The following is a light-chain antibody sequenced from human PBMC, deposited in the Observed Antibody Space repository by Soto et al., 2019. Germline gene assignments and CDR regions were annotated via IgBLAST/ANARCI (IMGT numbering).Light chain of an antibody. J-gene: IGKJ5*01. CDR2: GAS. CDR1: QSVGSN. V-gene: IGKV3D-15*01. Sequence: ETVMTQSPATLSVSPGDRATLSCRASQSVGSNIAWYQQKYGQAPRLLIYGASSRATGIPARFSGSGSGTEFALTISSVQSEDFAVYYCQQYNNWPPITFGQGTRLELK. CDR3: QQYNNWPPIT.